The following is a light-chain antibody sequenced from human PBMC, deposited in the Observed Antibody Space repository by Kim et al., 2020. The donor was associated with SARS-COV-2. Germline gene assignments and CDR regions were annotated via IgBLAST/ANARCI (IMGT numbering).Light chain of an antibody. V-gene: IGLV6-57*03. CDR2: EDN. J-gene: IGLJ3*02. CDR1: SGSIASNY. CDR3: QSYDSSNRV. Sequence: NFMLTQPHSVSESPGKTVTISCTRSSGSIASNYVQWYQQRPGSAPTTVIYEDNQRPSGVPDRFSCSIDSSSNSASLTISGLKTEDEADYYCQSYDSSNRVFGGGTQLTVL.